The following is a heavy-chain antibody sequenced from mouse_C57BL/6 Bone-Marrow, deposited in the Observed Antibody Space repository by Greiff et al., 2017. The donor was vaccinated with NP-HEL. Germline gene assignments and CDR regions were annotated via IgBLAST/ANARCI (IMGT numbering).Heavy chain of an antibody. CDR2: IYPGSGNT. Sequence: QVQLQQSGAELVRPGASVKLSCKASGYTFTDYYINWVKQRPGQGLEWIARIYPGSGNTYYNEKFKGKATLTAEKSSSTAYMQLSSLTSEDSAVYFCARSLYYHFYYYAMDYWGQGTSVTVSS. J-gene: IGHJ4*01. V-gene: IGHV1-76*01. CDR3: ARSLYYHFYYYAMDY. D-gene: IGHD2-1*01. CDR1: GYTFTDYY.